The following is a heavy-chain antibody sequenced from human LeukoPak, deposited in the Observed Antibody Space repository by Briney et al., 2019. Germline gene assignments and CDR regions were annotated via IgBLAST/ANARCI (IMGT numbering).Heavy chain of an antibody. CDR2: MNPNSGNT. V-gene: IGHV1-8*03. Sequence: ASVKVSCKASGYTFTSYDINWVRQATGQGLEWMGWMNPNSGNTGYAQKFQGRVTITRNTSISTAYMELSRLRSEDTAVYYCARVHRYYDILTGTMGPYYYYYMDVWGKGTTVTVSS. J-gene: IGHJ6*03. CDR1: GYTFTSYD. D-gene: IGHD3-9*01. CDR3: ARVHRYYDILTGTMGPYYYYYMDV.